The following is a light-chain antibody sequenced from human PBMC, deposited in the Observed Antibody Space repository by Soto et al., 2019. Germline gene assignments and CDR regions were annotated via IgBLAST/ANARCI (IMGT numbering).Light chain of an antibody. CDR3: QQRSNWPPLT. CDR2: DAS. V-gene: IGKV3-11*01. Sequence: EIVLTQSPATLSLSPGERATLSCRASQSVSSYLAWYQQKPGQAPRLLIYDASNRATGIPARFSGSGSGTDFTITIISLEPEDVAVYYCQQRSNWPPLTFGGGTKVEIK. CDR1: QSVSSY. J-gene: IGKJ4*01.